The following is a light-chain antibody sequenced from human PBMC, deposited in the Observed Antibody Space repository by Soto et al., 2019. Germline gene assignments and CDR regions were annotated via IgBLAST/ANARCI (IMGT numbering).Light chain of an antibody. J-gene: IGKJ4*01. CDR2: GAS. Sequence: EIVLTQSPGTLSLSPGESTTLSCRASQSVGRNFLAWYQQKPGRAPRLLIHGASYRATGVPDRFSGSGSETDFTITISRLEPEDFAVYYCHQYAASPLTFGGGTKVEIK. V-gene: IGKV3-20*01. CDR3: HQYAASPLT. CDR1: QSVGRNF.